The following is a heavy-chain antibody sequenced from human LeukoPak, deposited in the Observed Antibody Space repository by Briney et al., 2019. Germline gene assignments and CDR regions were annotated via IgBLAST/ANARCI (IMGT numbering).Heavy chain of an antibody. CDR3: ARDGRFPPEVLPRYFDY. D-gene: IGHD1-26*01. V-gene: IGHV4-39*07. Sequence: PSETLSLTCTVSGGSFSSSSYYWGWIRQPPGKGLEWIGTIYYSVSTYSNPSLKSRVTISVDTSKNQFSLKLSSVTAADTAVYYCARDGRFPPEVLPRYFDYWGQGTLVTVSS. CDR2: IYYSVST. CDR1: GGSFSSSSYY. J-gene: IGHJ4*02.